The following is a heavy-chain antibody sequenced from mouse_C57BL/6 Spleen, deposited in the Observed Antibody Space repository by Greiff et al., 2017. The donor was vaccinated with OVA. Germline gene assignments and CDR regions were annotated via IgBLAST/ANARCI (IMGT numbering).Heavy chain of an antibody. J-gene: IGHJ1*03. CDR1: GFTFTDYY. D-gene: IGHD1-1*01. V-gene: IGHV7-3*01. CDR3: ARSYYYGSSHWYFDV. Sequence: EVKLQESGGGLVQPGGSLSLSCAASGFTFTDYYMSWVRQPPGKALEWLGFIRNKANGYTTEYSASVKGRFTISRDNSQSILYLQMNALRAEDSATYYCARSYYYGSSHWYFDVWGTGTTVTVSS. CDR2: IRNKANGYTT.